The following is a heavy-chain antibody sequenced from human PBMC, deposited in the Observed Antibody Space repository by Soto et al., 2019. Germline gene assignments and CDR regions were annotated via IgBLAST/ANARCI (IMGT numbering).Heavy chain of an antibody. CDR2: IFYTGKT. V-gene: IGHV4-30-4*01. Sequence: QVQLQESGPGLMKPSQTLSLTCSVSGGSISSGDYYWNWIRQSPGKGLEWIGSIFYTGKTHYNPSLKSRLTISADASKNEFSLRLSSVTAADTALYYCARTEDGYNTNFEYWGQGALVTVSS. CDR1: GGSISSGDYY. CDR3: ARTEDGYNTNFEY. J-gene: IGHJ4*02. D-gene: IGHD5-18*01.